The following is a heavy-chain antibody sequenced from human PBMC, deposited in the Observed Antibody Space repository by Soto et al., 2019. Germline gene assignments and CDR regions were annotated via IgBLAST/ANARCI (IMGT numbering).Heavy chain of an antibody. Sequence: ASVKVSCKASGYTFTSYGISWVRQAPGQGLEWMGWISAYNGNTNYAQKLQGRVTMTTDTSTSTAYMELRSLRSDDTAAYYCAREIAAREYYYYGMDVWGQGTTVTVSS. V-gene: IGHV1-18*01. J-gene: IGHJ6*02. CDR1: GYTFTSYG. CDR2: ISAYNGNT. CDR3: AREIAAREYYYYGMDV. D-gene: IGHD6-13*01.